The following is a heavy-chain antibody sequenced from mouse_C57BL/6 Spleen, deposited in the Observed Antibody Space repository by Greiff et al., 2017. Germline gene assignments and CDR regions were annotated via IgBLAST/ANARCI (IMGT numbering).Heavy chain of an antibody. CDR1: GYTFTSYW. CDR3: AREVYYYGSSLYAMGY. CDR2: IHPNSGST. J-gene: IGHJ4*01. V-gene: IGHV1-64*01. Sequence: QVQLQQPGAELVKPGASVKLSCKASGYTFTSYWMHWVKQRPGQGLEWIGMIHPNSGSTNYNEKFKSKATLTVDKSSSTAYMQLSSLTSEDSAVYYCAREVYYYGSSLYAMGYWGEGTSETVSS. D-gene: IGHD1-1*01.